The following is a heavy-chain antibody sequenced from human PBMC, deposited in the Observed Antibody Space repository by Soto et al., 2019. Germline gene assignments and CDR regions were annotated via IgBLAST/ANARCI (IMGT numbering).Heavy chain of an antibody. CDR3: AKDHSTTNDVCSGYSEYNYGMDG. J-gene: IGHJ6*04. D-gene: IGHD3-3*01. V-gene: IGHV3-23*01. Sequence: GVYMRLSCSAYGFTFGIYAMRWVRQAPGKGMEWVSAISGSGGSTYYADSVKGRFTISRDNSKNTLYLQMNSLRAEDTAVYYCAKDHSTTNDVCSGYSEYNYGMDGWGKGTKVTGS. CDR2: ISGSGGST. CDR1: GFTFGIYA.